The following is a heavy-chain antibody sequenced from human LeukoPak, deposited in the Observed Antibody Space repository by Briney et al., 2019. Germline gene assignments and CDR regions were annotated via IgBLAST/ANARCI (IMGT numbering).Heavy chain of an antibody. CDR3: AREIGDYYDSGGYRTYYFDY. CDR1: GASISSYY. V-gene: IGHV4-59*12. D-gene: IGHD3-22*01. J-gene: IGHJ4*02. CDR2: MHYSGST. Sequence: SETLSLTCTVSGASISSYYWNWIRQPPGKGLEWIGYMHYSGSTNYNPSLKSRVTMSVDTSKNQISLKLSSVTAADTAVYYCAREIGDYYDSGGYRTYYFDYWGQGTLVTVSS.